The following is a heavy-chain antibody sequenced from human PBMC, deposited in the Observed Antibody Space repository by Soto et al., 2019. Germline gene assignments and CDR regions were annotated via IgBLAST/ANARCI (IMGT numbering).Heavy chain of an antibody. D-gene: IGHD1-26*01. V-gene: IGHV4-4*02. CDR2: IYHSGST. Sequence: LSLTCAVSGGSISSSNWWSWVRQPPGKGLEWIGEIYHSGSTNYNPSLKSRVTISVDKSKNQFSLKLSSVTAADTAVYYCAKDRSGSYSVHGYWGQGTLVTVSS. CDR3: AKDRSGSYSVHGY. J-gene: IGHJ4*02. CDR1: GGSISSSNW.